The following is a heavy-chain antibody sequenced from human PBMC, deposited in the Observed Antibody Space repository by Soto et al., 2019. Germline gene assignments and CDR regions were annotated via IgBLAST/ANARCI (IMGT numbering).Heavy chain of an antibody. D-gene: IGHD3-22*01. J-gene: IGHJ4*02. CDR1: GYTFTSYA. CDR3: ARVSGYYYPFDY. V-gene: IGHV1-3*05. Sequence: QVQLVQSGAEEKKPGASVKVSCKASGYTFTSYAMHWVRQAPGQRLEWMGWINAVNGNTKYSQKFQGRVTITRDPSASTAYMELSSLRSEDTAVYYCARVSGYYYPFDYWGQGILVTVSS. CDR2: INAVNGNT.